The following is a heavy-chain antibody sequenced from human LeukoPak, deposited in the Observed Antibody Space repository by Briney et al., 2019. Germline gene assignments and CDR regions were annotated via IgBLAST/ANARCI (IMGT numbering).Heavy chain of an antibody. D-gene: IGHD3-10*01. CDR1: GFTFSTYS. V-gene: IGHV3-48*01. Sequence: GGSLRLSCAASGFTFSTYSMNWVRQAPGKGLEWVSYISSSSSTIYYADSVKGRFTISRDNAKNSLYLQMNSLRAEDTAVYYCARVNGSGRYPTDYWGQGTLVTVSS. J-gene: IGHJ4*02. CDR3: ARVNGSGRYPTDY. CDR2: ISSSSSTI.